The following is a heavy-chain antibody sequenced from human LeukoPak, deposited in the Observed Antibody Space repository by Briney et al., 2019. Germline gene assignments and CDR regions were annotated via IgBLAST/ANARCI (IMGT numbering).Heavy chain of an antibody. D-gene: IGHD2-8*01. Sequence: PGGSLRLSCAASGFTFSSYSMNWVRQAPGKGLEWVSYISSSSTIYYADSVKGRFTISRDNAKNSLYLQMNSLRAEDTAVYYCARKWQGNYYMDVWGKGTTVTVSS. V-gene: IGHV3-48*04. J-gene: IGHJ6*03. CDR1: GFTFSSYS. CDR3: ARKWQGNYYMDV. CDR2: ISSSSTI.